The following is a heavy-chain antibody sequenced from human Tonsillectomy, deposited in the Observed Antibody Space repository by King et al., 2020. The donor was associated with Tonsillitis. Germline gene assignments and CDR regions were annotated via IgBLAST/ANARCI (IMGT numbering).Heavy chain of an antibody. V-gene: IGHV3-11*01. J-gene: IGHJ6*02. CDR2: ISSSGSTI. CDR1: GFTFSDYY. Sequence: VQLVESGGGLVKPGGSLRLSCAASGFTFSDYYMSWIRQAPGKGLEWVSYISSSGSTIYYADSVKGRFTISRDNAKNSLYLQMNSPRAEDTAVYYCARDGCGGSCYSELSYYYYGMDVWGQGTTVTVSS. CDR3: ARDGCGGSCYSELSYYYYGMDV. D-gene: IGHD2-15*01.